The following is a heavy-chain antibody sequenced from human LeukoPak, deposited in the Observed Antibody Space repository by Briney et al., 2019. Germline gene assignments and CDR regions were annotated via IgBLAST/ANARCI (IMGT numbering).Heavy chain of an antibody. CDR2: IIPIFGTA. CDR3: AREFPNGGYDSG. V-gene: IGHV1-69*13. D-gene: IGHD5-12*01. J-gene: IGHJ4*02. CDR1: GGTLSSYA. Sequence: VKVSSKASGGTLSSYAISWVRPAPGQGLEWMGGIIPIFGTANYAQKFQGRVTITADKSTSTAYMELSSLRSEDTAVYYCAREFPNGGYDSGWGQGTLVTVSS.